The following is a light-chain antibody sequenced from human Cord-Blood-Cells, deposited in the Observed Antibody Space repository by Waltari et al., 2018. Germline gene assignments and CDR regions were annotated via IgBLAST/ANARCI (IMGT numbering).Light chain of an antibody. Sequence: DVVISQSPLSLPVTVPQSASISRRSRPCLVYSDGNTYLNWFQQSPGQSPRRLIYKVSNLESGVPYRFSGSGSGTDFTLKISRVEAEDIGVYYCMQGTHWPRTFGQGTKVEIK. CDR2: KVS. V-gene: IGKV2-30*01. CDR1: PCLVYSDGNTY. CDR3: MQGTHWPRT. J-gene: IGKJ1*01.